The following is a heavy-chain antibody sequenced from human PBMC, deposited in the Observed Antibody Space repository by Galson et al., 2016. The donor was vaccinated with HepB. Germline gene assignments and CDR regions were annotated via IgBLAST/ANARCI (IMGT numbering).Heavy chain of an antibody. D-gene: IGHD6-19*01. J-gene: IGHJ6*02. CDR3: ARDTRVQPRLLPIPVAGPRYGMDV. CDR2: INPSGGST. Sequence: ISYYMHWVRQAPGQGLEWMGIINPSGGSTTYAQKFQGRVTMNRDTSTSTVYMELSSLRSEDTAVYYCARDTRVQPRLLPIPVAGPRYGMDVWGQGTTVTVSS. CDR1: ISYY. V-gene: IGHV1-46*01.